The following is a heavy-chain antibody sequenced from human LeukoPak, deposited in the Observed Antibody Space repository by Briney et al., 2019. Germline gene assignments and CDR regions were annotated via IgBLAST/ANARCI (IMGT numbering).Heavy chain of an antibody. Sequence: ASVKVSCKVSGYTLTELSMHWVRQAPGKGLEWMGWISAYNGNTNYAQKLQGRVTMTTDTSTSTAYMQLRSLRSDDTAVYYCARDRSYGDYNPGYWGQGTLVTVSS. V-gene: IGHV1-18*01. D-gene: IGHD4-17*01. J-gene: IGHJ4*02. CDR3: ARDRSYGDYNPGY. CDR1: GYTLTELS. CDR2: ISAYNGNT.